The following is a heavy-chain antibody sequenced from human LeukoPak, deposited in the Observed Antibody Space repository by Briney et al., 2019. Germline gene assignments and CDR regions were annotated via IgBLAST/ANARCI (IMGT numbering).Heavy chain of an antibody. V-gene: IGHV4-4*09. Sequence: SETLSLTCTVSGDSIISYYWSWIRQPPGKGLEWIGNIYTSGSTNYNPSPKSRVTISVDMSKNQFSLKLTSVTAADTAVYYCARRTQNPSWYFDHWGQGTPVTVSS. CDR1: GDSIISYY. CDR3: ARRTQNPSWYFDH. D-gene: IGHD1/OR15-1a*01. J-gene: IGHJ4*02. CDR2: IYTSGST.